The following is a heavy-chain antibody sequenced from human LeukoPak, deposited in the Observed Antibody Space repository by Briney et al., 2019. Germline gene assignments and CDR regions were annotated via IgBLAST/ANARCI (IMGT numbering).Heavy chain of an antibody. CDR1: GITVSTNY. CDR2: ISAGGETT. CDR3: AKSLLTTATGTGRAFDI. V-gene: IGHV3-23*01. D-gene: IGHD1-1*01. Sequence: GGSLRLSCAASGITVSTNYMNWVRQAPGKGLEWVSGISAGGETTFYADSVRGRLTISRDNSKNTLYLQMNSLRADDTAVYYCAKSLLTTATGTGRAFDIWGQGTMVTVSS. J-gene: IGHJ3*02.